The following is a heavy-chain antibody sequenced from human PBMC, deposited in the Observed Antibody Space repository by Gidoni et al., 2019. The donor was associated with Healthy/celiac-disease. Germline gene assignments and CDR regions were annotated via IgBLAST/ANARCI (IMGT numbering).Heavy chain of an antibody. CDR1: GYTVTDYY. D-gene: IGHD2-15*01. J-gene: IGHJ5*02. CDR3: APTDYSSGWFDP. V-gene: IGHV1-69-2*01. CDR2: FDPEDGET. Sequence: EVQLVQSGAEVKKPGATVKISCKVSGYTVTDYYMHWVQQAPGKGLEWMGLFDPEDGETIYAEKFQGRVTITADTSTDTAYMERSSLRSEDTAVYYGAPTDYSSGWFDPWGQGTLVTVSS.